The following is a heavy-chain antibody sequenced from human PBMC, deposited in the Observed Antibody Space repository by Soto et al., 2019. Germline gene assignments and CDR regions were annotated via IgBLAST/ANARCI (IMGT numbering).Heavy chain of an antibody. V-gene: IGHV3-64D*08. D-gene: IGHD6-13*01. CDR2: ISSNGGST. CDR1: GFTFSSYA. CDR3: VKDGNGEDSSPPDH. J-gene: IGHJ4*02. Sequence: GGSLRLSCSASGFTFSSYAMHWVRQAPGKGLEYVSAISSNGGSTYYADSVKGRFTISRDNSKNTLYIQMSSLRAEDTAVYYCVKDGNGEDSSPPDHWGQGTLVTVSS.